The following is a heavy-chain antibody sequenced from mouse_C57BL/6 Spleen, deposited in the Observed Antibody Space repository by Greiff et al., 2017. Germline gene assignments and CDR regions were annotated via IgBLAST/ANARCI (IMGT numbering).Heavy chain of an antibody. CDR3: ARDCSNWGDY. CDR2: IHPNSGST. D-gene: IGHD2-5*01. J-gene: IGHJ4*01. Sequence: VQLQQPGAELVKPGASVKLSCKASGYTFTSYWMHWVKQRPGQGLEWIGMIHPNSGSTYYNEKFKSKATLTVDKSSSTAYMQLSSLTSADSEVCDCARDCSNWGDYWGQGTSVTVSA. V-gene: IGHV1-64*01. CDR1: GYTFTSYW.